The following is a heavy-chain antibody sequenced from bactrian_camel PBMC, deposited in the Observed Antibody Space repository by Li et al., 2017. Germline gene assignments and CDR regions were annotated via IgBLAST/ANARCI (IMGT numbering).Heavy chain of an antibody. CDR1: GSTLSSYA. CDR2: IFNGGTT. CDR3: AAALGRCVKVADFGY. D-gene: IGHD1*01. Sequence: QLVESGGGLVQPGGSLRLSCVASGSTLSSYAMNWVRQAPGKGLEWVSTIFNGGTTYYADSVKGRFTISRDNAKNTAYLQMNSLKPEDTAMYYCAAALGRCVKVADFGYWGQGTQVTVS. J-gene: IGHJ6*01. V-gene: IGHV3S40*01.